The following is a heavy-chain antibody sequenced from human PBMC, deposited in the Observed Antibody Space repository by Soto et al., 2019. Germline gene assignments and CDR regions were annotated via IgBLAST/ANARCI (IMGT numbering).Heavy chain of an antibody. CDR3: ASQGLPYFDWSPTPLYYMDV. CDR2: INHSGNT. V-gene: IGHV4-34*01. Sequence: SETLSLTCAVYGGSFSGDYWSWIRQPPGKGLEWIGEINHSGNTNYNPSLKSRVTISVDKSKNQFSLKLSSVTAADTAVYYCASQGLPYFDWSPTPLYYMDVWGKGTTVTVSS. CDR1: GGSFSGDY. J-gene: IGHJ6*03. D-gene: IGHD3-9*01.